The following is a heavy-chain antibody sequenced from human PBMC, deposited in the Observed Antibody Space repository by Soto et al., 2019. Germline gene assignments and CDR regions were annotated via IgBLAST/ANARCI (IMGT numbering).Heavy chain of an antibody. J-gene: IGHJ4*02. V-gene: IGHV3-53*02. CDR2: IYSGGST. D-gene: IGHD5-12*01. Sequence: EVQLVETGGGLIQPGGSLRLSCAASGFTVSSNYMSWVRQAPGKGLEWVSVIYSGGSTYYADSVKGRFTISRDNSKNTLYLQMNSLRAEDTAVYYCAREKISRGYSGYDLTYYFDYWGQGTLVTVSP. CDR1: GFTVSSNY. CDR3: AREKISRGYSGYDLTYYFDY.